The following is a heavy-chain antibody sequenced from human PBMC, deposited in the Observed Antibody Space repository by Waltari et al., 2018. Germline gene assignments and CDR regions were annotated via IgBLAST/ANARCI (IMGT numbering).Heavy chain of an antibody. CDR1: GFTFSSYY. V-gene: IGHV3-74*01. CDR3: ARDFLGEVVSGGIYRFDP. J-gene: IGHJ5*02. D-gene: IGHD3-22*01. Sequence: EVQLVESGGALVQPGGSLRLACAASGFTFSSYYLHWVRQAPGKGLVWVARIHSDGSTTSYADSVKGRFTISRDNAKNTLYLQMNSLRAEDTAVYYCARDFLGEVVSGGIYRFDPWGQGTLVTVSS. CDR2: IHSDGSTT.